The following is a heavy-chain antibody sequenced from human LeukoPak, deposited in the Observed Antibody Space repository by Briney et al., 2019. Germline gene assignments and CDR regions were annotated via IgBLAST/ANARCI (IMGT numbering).Heavy chain of an antibody. V-gene: IGHV3-64*01. D-gene: IGHD1-26*01. Sequence: GGSLRLSCAASGFTFSSYAMHWVRQAPGKGLEYVSAISSNGGSTYYANSVKGRFTISRDNSKNTLYLQMGSLRAEDTAVYYCARDTGGIVGAPLFYWGQGTLVTVSS. J-gene: IGHJ4*02. CDR3: ARDTGGIVGAPLFY. CDR2: ISSNGGST. CDR1: GFTFSSYA.